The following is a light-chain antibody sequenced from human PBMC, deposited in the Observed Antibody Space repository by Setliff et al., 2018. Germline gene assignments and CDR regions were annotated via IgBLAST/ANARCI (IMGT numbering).Light chain of an antibody. Sequence: QSALTQPASVSGSPGQSITISCTGTSSDVGGYNYVSWYQQRPGKAPKLMIYDVSKRPSGVPNRFSGSKSGNTASLTISGLQAEDEADYYCSSYAGSNNPYVFGTGTKVTV. CDR1: SSDVGGYNY. J-gene: IGLJ1*01. CDR3: SSYAGSNNPYV. V-gene: IGLV2-14*01. CDR2: DVS.